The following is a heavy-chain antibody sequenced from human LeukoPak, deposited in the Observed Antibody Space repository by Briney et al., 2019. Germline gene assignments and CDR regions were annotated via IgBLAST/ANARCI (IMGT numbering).Heavy chain of an antibody. D-gene: IGHD3-10*01. CDR3: ARHRLGSGILADY. J-gene: IGHJ4*02. CDR1: GFTFSNYW. Sequence: GGSLRLSCAVSGFTFSNYWMSWVRQAPGKGLEWVANIKQDGSEENYVDSVKGRFTISRDNAKNSLYLQMNSLRAEDTAVYYCARHRLGSGILADYWGQGTLVTVSS. CDR2: IKQDGSEE. V-gene: IGHV3-7*01.